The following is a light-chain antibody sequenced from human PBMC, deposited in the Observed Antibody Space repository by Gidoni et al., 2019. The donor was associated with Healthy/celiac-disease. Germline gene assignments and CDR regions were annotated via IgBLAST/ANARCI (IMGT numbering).Light chain of an antibody. J-gene: IGKJ1*01. CDR3: QQYGSSPWT. Sequence: DIVLTQSPGTLSLPPGERAACSCRASQSGSSSYLAWYQQKPGQAPRLLIYGASSRATGIPDRFSGSGSGTDFTLTISRLEPEDFAVYYCQQYGSSPWTFGQGTKVEIK. V-gene: IGKV3-20*01. CDR2: GAS. CDR1: QSGSSSY.